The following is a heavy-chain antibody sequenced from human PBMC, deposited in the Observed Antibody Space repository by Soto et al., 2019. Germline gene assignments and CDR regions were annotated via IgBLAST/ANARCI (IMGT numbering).Heavy chain of an antibody. CDR3: AREGPAVDQY. D-gene: IGHD6-19*01. V-gene: IGHV3-48*01. CDR1: GFTFSSHS. Sequence: EVQLVESGGGLVQPGGSLRLSCAASGFTFSSHSMKWVRQAPGKGLEWVSYISSSSSTIYYADSVKGRFTISRDNAKNSLYLQMNSLRAEDTAVYYCAREGPAVDQYWGQGTLVTVSS. CDR2: ISSSSSTI. J-gene: IGHJ4*02.